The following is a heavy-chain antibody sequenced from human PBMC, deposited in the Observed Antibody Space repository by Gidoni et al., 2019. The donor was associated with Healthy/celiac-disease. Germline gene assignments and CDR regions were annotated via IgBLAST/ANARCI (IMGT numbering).Heavy chain of an antibody. V-gene: IGHV1-69*04. CDR2: IIPTLGIA. Sequence: QVPLVQSGPEVQQPGSSVKVSCKASGATFSSYPISCVRQAPGQGLEWMGRIIPTLGIANYAQKFQGIVTITADKSTSTAYMELSSLRSEDTAVYYCARDQGDYDILTGLYYFDYWGQGTLVTVSS. D-gene: IGHD3-9*01. CDR1: GATFSSYP. J-gene: IGHJ4*02. CDR3: ARDQGDYDILTGLYYFDY.